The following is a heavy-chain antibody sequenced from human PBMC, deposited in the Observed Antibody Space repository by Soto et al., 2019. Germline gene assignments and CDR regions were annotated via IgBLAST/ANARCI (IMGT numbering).Heavy chain of an antibody. Sequence: GASVKVSCKSSGYTFINYYVHWVRQAPGQGLEWMGMINPSGGRTTYPQKFQGRVTMTRDTSTSTVYVELSSLRSDDTAVVYCAREKASTSLLTHYYYAMDVWGQGTTVTVSS. V-gene: IGHV1-46*01. CDR1: GYTFINYY. CDR3: AREKASTSLLTHYYYAMDV. J-gene: IGHJ6*02. CDR2: INPSGGRT.